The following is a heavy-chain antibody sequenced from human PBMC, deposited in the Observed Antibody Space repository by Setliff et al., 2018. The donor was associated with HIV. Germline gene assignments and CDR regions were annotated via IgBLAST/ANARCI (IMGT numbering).Heavy chain of an antibody. CDR2: IYHSGSA. Sequence: SETLSLTCSVSGYSISSDYWGWIRQSPGKGLEWIGSIYHSGSAYYNPSLKSRVTISVDTSKNQFSVKLTSVTAADTAMYYCARGAERYFDWLSRSHDAFDIWGQGTMVTVSS. CDR1: GYSISSDY. CDR3: ARGAERYFDWLSRSHDAFDI. J-gene: IGHJ3*02. V-gene: IGHV4-38-2*02. D-gene: IGHD3-9*01.